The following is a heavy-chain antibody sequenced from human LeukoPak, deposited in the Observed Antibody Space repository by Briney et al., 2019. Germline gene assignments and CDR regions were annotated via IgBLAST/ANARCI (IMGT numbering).Heavy chain of an antibody. V-gene: IGHV3-73*01. J-gene: IGHJ4*02. CDR2: IKSKANSYAT. D-gene: IGHD3-10*01. CDR1: GVTFSGSA. CDR3: TRPYYGSGSYYRDY. Sequence: GGSLSLSCAASGVTFSGSAMHWVRQASGKGLEWVGRIKSKANSYATAYAASVKGRFIISRDDSKNTAYLQMNSLKTEDTAVYYCTRPYYGSGSYYRDYWGQGTLVTVSS.